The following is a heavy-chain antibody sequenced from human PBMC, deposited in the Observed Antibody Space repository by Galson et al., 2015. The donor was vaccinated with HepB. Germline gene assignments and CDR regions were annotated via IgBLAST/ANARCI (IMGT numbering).Heavy chain of an antibody. CDR3: AKDEGYDILTGYYTQRYFDY. D-gene: IGHD3-9*01. Sequence: SLRLSCAASGFTFSSYGIHWVRQAPGKGLEWVAFIRYDGSNKYYADSVKGRFTISRDNSKNTLYLQMNSLRAEDTAVYYCAKDEGYDILTGYYTQRYFDYWGQGTLVTVSS. J-gene: IGHJ4*02. V-gene: IGHV3-30*02. CDR1: GFTFSSYG. CDR2: IRYDGSNK.